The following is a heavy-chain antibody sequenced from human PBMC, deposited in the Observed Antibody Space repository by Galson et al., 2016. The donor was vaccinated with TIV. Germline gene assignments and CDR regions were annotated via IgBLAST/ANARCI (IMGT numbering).Heavy chain of an antibody. CDR2: ISHTGIT. V-gene: IGHV4-4*02. CDR3: ASERGSYVPRGSLGY. J-gene: IGHJ4*02. D-gene: IGHD1-26*01. CDR1: GASITTFYW. Sequence: ETLSLTCGVSGASITTFYWWTWVRQPPGKGLEWIGDISHTGITNYNPSLRGPVTISVDKSSQQFSLKMTSVTAADTAVYYCASERGSYVPRGSLGYWGQGTLVTVSS.